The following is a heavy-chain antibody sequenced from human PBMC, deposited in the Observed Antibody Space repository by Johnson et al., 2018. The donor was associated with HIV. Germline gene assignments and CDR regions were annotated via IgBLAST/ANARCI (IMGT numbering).Heavy chain of an antibody. V-gene: IGHV3-30*02. CDR3: AKMVHGEPPWAFYI. D-gene: IGHD4-17*01. J-gene: IGHJ3*02. CDR2: IRYDGSNK. Sequence: QVQLVESGGGVVQPGGSLRLSCAASGFTFSSYGMHWVRQAPGKGLEWVAFIRYDGSNKYYADSVKGRFTISRDNSKNTLYLQMNSLRAEDTAVYYCAKMVHGEPPWAFYIWGQGTMVTVSS. CDR1: GFTFSSYG.